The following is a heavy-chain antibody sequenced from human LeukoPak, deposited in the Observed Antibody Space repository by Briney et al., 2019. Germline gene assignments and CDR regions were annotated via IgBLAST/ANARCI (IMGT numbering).Heavy chain of an antibody. CDR2: ISSSSSYI. CDR3: ARPTRIVVTIGAFDI. CDR1: GFTFSSYS. J-gene: IGHJ3*02. Sequence: GRSLRLSCAASGFTFSSYSMNWVRQAPGKGLEWVSSISSSSSYIYYADSVKGRFTISRDNAKNSLYLQMNSLRAEDTAVYYCARPTRIVVTIGAFDIWGQGTMVTVSS. V-gene: IGHV3-21*01. D-gene: IGHD3-22*01.